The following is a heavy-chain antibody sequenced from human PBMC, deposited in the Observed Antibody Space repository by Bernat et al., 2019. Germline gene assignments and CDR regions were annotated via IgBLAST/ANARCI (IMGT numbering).Heavy chain of an antibody. Sequence: EVQLVESGGGLVQPGGSLRLSCAASGFTFSSYAMSWVRQAPGKGLEWVSAISGSGGSTYYADSVKGRFTISRDNSKNTLYLQMNSLRAEDTAVYYCAKIWSIGLWFEESGWFDPWGQGTLVTVSS. J-gene: IGHJ5*02. CDR3: AKIWSIGLWFEESGWFDP. V-gene: IGHV3-23*04. CDR1: GFTFSSYA. CDR2: ISGSGGST. D-gene: IGHD3-10*01.